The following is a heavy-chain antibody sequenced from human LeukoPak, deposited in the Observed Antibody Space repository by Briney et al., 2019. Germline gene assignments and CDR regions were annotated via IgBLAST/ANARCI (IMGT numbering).Heavy chain of an antibody. D-gene: IGHD6-13*01. CDR3: GRVIAGAIDY. J-gene: IGHJ4*02. V-gene: IGHV3-7*01. Sequence: GGSLRLSCAASGFTFGGYSMTWVRQAPGKGLEWVANINLDGSDTFNVGFVKGRFTISRDNADNSLYLQMNSLRAEDTAVYYCGRVIAGAIDYWGQGTLVTVSS. CDR2: INLDGSDT. CDR1: GFTFGGYS.